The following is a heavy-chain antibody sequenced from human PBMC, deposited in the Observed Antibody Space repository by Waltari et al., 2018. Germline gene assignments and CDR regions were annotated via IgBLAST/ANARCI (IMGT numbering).Heavy chain of an antibody. J-gene: IGHJ6*02. CDR3: ARDIVVVPAAQGNYYYYYGMDV. V-gene: IGHV1-18*04. Sequence: QVQLVQSGAEVKKPGASVKVSCKASGYTLTSYGISWVRQAPGQGLEWMGWISAYNGNTNYAQKLQGRGTMTTDTSTSTAYMELRSLRSDDTAVYYCARDIVVVPAAQGNYYYYYGMDVWGQGTTVTVSS. D-gene: IGHD2-2*01. CDR1: GYTLTSYG. CDR2: ISAYNGNT.